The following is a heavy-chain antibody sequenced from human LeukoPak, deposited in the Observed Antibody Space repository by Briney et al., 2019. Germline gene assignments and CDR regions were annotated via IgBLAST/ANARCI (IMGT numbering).Heavy chain of an antibody. D-gene: IGHD3-22*01. CDR2: ITSTGASI. Sequence: PGGSLRLSCAASGFTFSDYYMTWIRQAPGKGLEWVSHITSTGASIYYADSVKGRFTIARDNAKNSLSLQMNSLRAEDTAVYFCARVLSSGYSPFDYWGQGILVTDTS. CDR3: ARVLSSGYSPFDY. V-gene: IGHV3-11*01. J-gene: IGHJ4*02. CDR1: GFTFSDYY.